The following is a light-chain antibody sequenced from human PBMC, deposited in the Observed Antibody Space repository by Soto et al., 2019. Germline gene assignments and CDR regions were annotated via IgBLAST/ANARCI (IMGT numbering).Light chain of an antibody. J-gene: IGKJ1*01. CDR1: QSVRSN. V-gene: IGKV3-15*01. Sequence: EIVMTQSPATLSVSPGERATLSCRASQSVRSNLAWYQQKPGQSPRLLIYGASTRATDVPARFSGGGSETEFTLTISSLQSEDFAVYFCQQYNIWPLWTFGQGTKVDIK. CDR3: QQYNIWPLWT. CDR2: GAS.